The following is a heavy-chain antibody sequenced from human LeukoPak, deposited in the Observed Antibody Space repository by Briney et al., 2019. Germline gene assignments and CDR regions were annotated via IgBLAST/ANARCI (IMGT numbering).Heavy chain of an antibody. D-gene: IGHD6-19*01. J-gene: IGHJ5*02. Sequence: PSETLSLTCTVSGGSISSSNYYWGWIRQPPGKGLEWIASIHYSGNTYYNPSLKSRVTISVDTSKNQFSLKLSSVTAADTAVYYCARRGSGLNWFDPWGQGTLVTVSS. V-gene: IGHV4-39*07. CDR1: GGSISSSNYY. CDR3: ARRGSGLNWFDP. CDR2: IHYSGNT.